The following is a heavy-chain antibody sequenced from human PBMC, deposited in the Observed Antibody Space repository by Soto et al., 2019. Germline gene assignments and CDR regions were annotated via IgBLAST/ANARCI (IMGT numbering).Heavy chain of an antibody. Sequence: QVQLVQSGAEVKKAGASVKVSCKASGYTFTRYGIIWVRQAPGQGLEWMGWISAHNGNTNYAQKFQGRVTMTTDTTTSTAYMELRSLRSDHTAVYYCARDPWMGGTYNGMDVCGQWTTVTVSS. D-gene: IGHD1-26*01. CDR1: GYTFTRYG. CDR2: ISAHNGNT. V-gene: IGHV1-18*01. CDR3: ARDPWMGGTYNGMDV. J-gene: IGHJ6*02.